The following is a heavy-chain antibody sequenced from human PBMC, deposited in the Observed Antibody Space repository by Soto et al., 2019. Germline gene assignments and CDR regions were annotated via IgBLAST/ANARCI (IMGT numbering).Heavy chain of an antibody. Sequence: GGSLRLSCAASGFTFSSYGMNWVRQAPGKGLEWVSSISSSSSYIYYADSVKGRFTISRDNAKNSLNLQMNSLRAEDTAVYYCASYPVQLERSYYFDNGGKGALVTVSS. CDR1: GFTFSSYG. J-gene: IGHJ4*02. D-gene: IGHD1-1*01. CDR3: ASYPVQLERSYYFDN. CDR2: ISSSSSYI. V-gene: IGHV3-21*01.